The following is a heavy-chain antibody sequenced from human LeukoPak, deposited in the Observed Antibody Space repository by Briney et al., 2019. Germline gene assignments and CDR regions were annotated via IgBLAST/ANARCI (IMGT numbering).Heavy chain of an antibody. V-gene: IGHV3-23*01. J-gene: IGHJ4*02. Sequence: GGSLRLSCAASGFTFSSYAMSWVRQAPGKGLEWVSAISGSGGSTYYADSVKGRFTISRDNSKNTLYLQMNSLRAEDTAVHYCAKDKYSSGWYLGFDYWGQGTLVTVSS. CDR2: ISGSGGST. D-gene: IGHD6-19*01. CDR3: AKDKYSSGWYLGFDY. CDR1: GFTFSSYA.